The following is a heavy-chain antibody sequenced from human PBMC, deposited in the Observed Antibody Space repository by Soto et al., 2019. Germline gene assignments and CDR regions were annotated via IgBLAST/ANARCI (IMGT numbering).Heavy chain of an antibody. CDR2: ISAYNGNT. V-gene: IGHV1-18*04. CDR3: ARRVGYSGSSGGFDH. Sequence: ASVKVSCKASGYTFTSYGISWVRQAPGQGLEWMGWISAYNGNTNYAQKLQGRVTMTTDTSTSTAYMELRSLRSDDTAVYYCARRVGYSGSSGGFDHWGQGTLVTVSS. CDR1: GYTFTSYG. J-gene: IGHJ4*02. D-gene: IGHD1-26*01.